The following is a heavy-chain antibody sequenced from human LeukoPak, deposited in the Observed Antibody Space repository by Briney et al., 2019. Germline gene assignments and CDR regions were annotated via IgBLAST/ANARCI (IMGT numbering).Heavy chain of an antibody. V-gene: IGHV3-7*01. CDR2: ISSDGSAT. CDR3: GRVRPGDADY. D-gene: IGHD1-26*01. J-gene: IGHJ4*02. Sequence: GGSLRLSCVASGFAFSSYWMTWVRQAPGKGLEWVASISSDGSATYYMDSVKGRFTISRDNAKNSLFLQMNSLRAEDTAVHYCGRVRPGDADYWGQGTLVTVSS. CDR1: GFAFSSYW.